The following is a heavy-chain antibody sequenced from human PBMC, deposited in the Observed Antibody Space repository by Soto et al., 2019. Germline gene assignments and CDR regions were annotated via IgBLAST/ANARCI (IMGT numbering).Heavy chain of an antibody. CDR1: GGSISSGGYY. CDR3: ARVATIGMPPTRFDP. Sequence: SETLSLTCTVSGGSISSGGYYRSWIRQHPGKGLEWIGYIYYSGSTYYNPSLKRRGTISVDTSKNQFSLKLSSVTAADTAVYYCARVATIGMPPTRFDPWGQGTLVTVSS. J-gene: IGHJ5*02. D-gene: IGHD5-12*01. V-gene: IGHV4-31*03. CDR2: IYYSGST.